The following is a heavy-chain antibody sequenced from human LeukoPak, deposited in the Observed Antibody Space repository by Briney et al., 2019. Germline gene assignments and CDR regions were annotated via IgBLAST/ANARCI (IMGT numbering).Heavy chain of an antibody. CDR3: GRDSRWAQPDY. CDR1: GFIFSNYA. CDR2: ISGSGDST. D-gene: IGHD5-24*01. Sequence: PGGSLRLSCAATGFIFSNYAMNWVRQAPGKGLEWVSIISGSGDSTHYADSVKGRFTISRDNSKNTVYLQINSLTAEDTAVYYCGRDSRWAQPDYWGQGTLVTVSS. V-gene: IGHV3-23*01. J-gene: IGHJ4*02.